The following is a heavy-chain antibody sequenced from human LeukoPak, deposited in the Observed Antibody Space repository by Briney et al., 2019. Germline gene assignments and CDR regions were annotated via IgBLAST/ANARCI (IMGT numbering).Heavy chain of an antibody. J-gene: IGHJ4*02. V-gene: IGHV4-38-2*01. CDR1: DYSISSGYY. CDR3: ARTFAYANTAMVSDY. Sequence: SETLYLTCAVSDYSISSGYYWGWIRQPPGKGLEWIGSIFHSGNTYYNPSLKSRVTISVDTSKNQFSLKLSSVTAADTAVYYCARTFAYANTAMVSDYWGQGTLVTVSS. D-gene: IGHD5-18*01. CDR2: IFHSGNT.